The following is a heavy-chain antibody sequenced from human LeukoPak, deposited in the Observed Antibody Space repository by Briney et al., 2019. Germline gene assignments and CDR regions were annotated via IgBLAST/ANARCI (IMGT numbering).Heavy chain of an antibody. D-gene: IGHD2-21*02. CDR3: ARSFYLPGKAYCGGDCWGNFDY. J-gene: IGHJ4*02. CDR2: IRYDGSNK. Sequence: HPGGSLRLSCAASGFTFSSYGMHWVRQAPGKGLEWVAFIRYDGSNKYYADSVKGRFTISRDNSKNTLYLQMNSLRAEDTAVYYCARSFYLPGKAYCGGDCWGNFDYWGQGTLVTVSS. CDR1: GFTFSSYG. V-gene: IGHV3-30*02.